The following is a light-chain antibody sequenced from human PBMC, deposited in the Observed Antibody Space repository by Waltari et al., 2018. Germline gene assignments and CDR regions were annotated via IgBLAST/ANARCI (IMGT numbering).Light chain of an antibody. CDR3: MQALQRPLT. Sequence: DIVMTQSPLSLPVTPGEPASISCKPSRSLLHSSGYNYVDWYLQKPGQSPQLLISLGSNRASGVPDRCSGSGSGTDFTLKISRVEAEDVGFYYCMQALQRPLTFGGGTKVEIK. V-gene: IGKV2-28*01. J-gene: IGKJ4*01. CDR1: RSLLHSSGYNY. CDR2: LGS.